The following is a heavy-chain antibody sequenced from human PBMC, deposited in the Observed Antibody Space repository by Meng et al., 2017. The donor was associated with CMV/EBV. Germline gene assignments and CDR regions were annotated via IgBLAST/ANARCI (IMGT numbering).Heavy chain of an antibody. V-gene: IGHV4-34*01. D-gene: IGHD3-3*01. Sequence: GSFSGYYWSWIRQPPGKGLEWIGEINPSGSTNYNPSLKSRVTISVDTSKNQFSLKLSSVTAADTAVYYCARSSPLRFLEFLPPFRPNWGQGTLVTVSS. CDR1: GSFSGYY. CDR3: ARSSPLRFLEFLPPFRPN. J-gene: IGHJ4*02. CDR2: INPSGST.